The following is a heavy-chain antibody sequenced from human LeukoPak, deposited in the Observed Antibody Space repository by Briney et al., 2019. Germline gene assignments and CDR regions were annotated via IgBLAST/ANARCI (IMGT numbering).Heavy chain of an antibody. CDR1: GGSISSYY. CDR2: IYTSGST. D-gene: IGHD6-6*01. Sequence: SETLSLTCTVSGGSISSYYWSWIRQPAGKGLEWIGRIYTSGSTNYNPSLKSRVTISVDTSKNQFSLKLSSVTAADTAVYYCAIYSSSSGGIDYWGQGTLVTVSS. CDR3: AIYSSSSGGIDY. J-gene: IGHJ4*02. V-gene: IGHV4-4*07.